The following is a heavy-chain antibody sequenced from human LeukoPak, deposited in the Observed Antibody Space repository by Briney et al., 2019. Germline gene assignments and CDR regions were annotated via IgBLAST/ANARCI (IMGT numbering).Heavy chain of an antibody. CDR2: ISGSGGTT. CDR3: ARGGELPSAFDY. Sequence: PGGSLRLSCVASGFTFSSNALTWVRQAPGKGLECVSVISGSGGTTHYADSVKGRFTISGDNSKNTLFLQMSRLRAEDTAVYYCARGGELPSAFDYWGQGTLVTVSS. D-gene: IGHD1-26*01. V-gene: IGHV3-23*01. J-gene: IGHJ4*02. CDR1: GFTFSSNA.